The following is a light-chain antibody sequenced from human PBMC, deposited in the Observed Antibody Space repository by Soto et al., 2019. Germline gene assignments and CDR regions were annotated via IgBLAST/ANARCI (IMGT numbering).Light chain of an antibody. CDR3: QHYDNLPRYT. J-gene: IGKJ2*01. CDR1: QDISNS. Sequence: DLQMTQSPSSLSTSVGERVTITCQASQDISNSLNWYQQKPGKAPNLLIYEASKLQTGVPSRFSGGGSGTHFTFTISHLQPEDIATYYCQHYDNLPRYTFGLGTKLEIK. CDR2: EAS. V-gene: IGKV1-33*01.